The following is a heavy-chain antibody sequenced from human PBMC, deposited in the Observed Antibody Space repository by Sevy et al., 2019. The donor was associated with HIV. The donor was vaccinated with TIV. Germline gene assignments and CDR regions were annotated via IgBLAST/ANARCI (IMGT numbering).Heavy chain of an antibody. CDR1: GFTFSNYW. CDR2: INSDGSST. V-gene: IGHV3-74*01. Sequence: GGSLRLSCAASGFTFSNYWMHWVRQAPGKGPVWVSRINSDGSSTSHGDSVRGRFTISRDNAKNTLYLQMNGLRAEDTAVYYCVRELLHNLWSGYCVGDTRGEPDVVFVIWGKGTRVTVS. J-gene: IGHJ3*02. D-gene: IGHD3-3*01. CDR3: VRELLHNLWSGYCVGDTRGEPDVVFVI.